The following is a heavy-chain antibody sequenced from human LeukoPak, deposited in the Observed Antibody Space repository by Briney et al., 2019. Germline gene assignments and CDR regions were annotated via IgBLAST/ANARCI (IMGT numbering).Heavy chain of an antibody. Sequence: SETLSLTCALSGYSISSGYYWGWIRQPPGKGLGWFGNIYHSGTTYYNPSLKSRVTISIDASKNRFSLNLSSVTAADTAVYYCARPRSYYSHAFGIWGQGTMVTVSS. V-gene: IGHV4-38-2*01. D-gene: IGHD1-26*01. CDR3: ARPRSYYSHAFGI. CDR1: GYSISSGYY. CDR2: IYHSGTT. J-gene: IGHJ3*02.